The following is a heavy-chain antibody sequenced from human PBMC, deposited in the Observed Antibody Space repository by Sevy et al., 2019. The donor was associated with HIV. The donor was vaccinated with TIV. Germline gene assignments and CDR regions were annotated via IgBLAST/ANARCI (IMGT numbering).Heavy chain of an antibody. J-gene: IGHJ5*02. CDR3: ARVRYYYDSSGPLPGWFDP. CDR2: ISAYNGNT. V-gene: IGHV1-18*01. CDR1: GYTFTSYG. Sequence: ASVKVSCKASGYTFTSYGISWVRQAPGQGLEWMGWISAYNGNTNYEQKLQGRVTMTTDTSTSTAYMELRSLRSDDTAVYYCARVRYYYDSSGPLPGWFDPWGQGTLVTVSS. D-gene: IGHD3-22*01.